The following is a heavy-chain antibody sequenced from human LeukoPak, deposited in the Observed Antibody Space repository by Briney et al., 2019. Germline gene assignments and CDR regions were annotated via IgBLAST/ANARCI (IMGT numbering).Heavy chain of an antibody. V-gene: IGHV3-7*03. CDR2: INHNGNVN. Sequence: PGGSLRLSCTASGFTLSSYAMSWVRQAPGEGLEWVASINHNGNVNYYVDSVKGRFTISRDNAKNSLYLQMSNLRAEDTAVYFCARGGGLDVWGQGATVTVSS. D-gene: IGHD3-16*01. CDR1: GFTLSSYA. J-gene: IGHJ6*02. CDR3: ARGGGLDV.